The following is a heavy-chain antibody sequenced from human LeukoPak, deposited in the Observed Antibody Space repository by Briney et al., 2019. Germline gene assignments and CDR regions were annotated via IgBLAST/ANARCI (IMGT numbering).Heavy chain of an antibody. V-gene: IGHV1-69*04. CDR2: IIPILGIA. CDR1: GGTFSSYA. Sequence: GASVKVSCKASGGTFSSYAISWVRQAPGQGLEWMGRIIPILGIANYAQKFQGRVTITADKSTSTAYMELSSLRSEDTAVYYCAREGSGDYRPSYFDYWGQGTLVTVSS. D-gene: IGHD4-17*01. J-gene: IGHJ4*02. CDR3: AREGSGDYRPSYFDY.